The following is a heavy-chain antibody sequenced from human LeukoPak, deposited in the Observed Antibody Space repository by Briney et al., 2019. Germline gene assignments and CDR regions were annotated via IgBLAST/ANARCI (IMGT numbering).Heavy chain of an antibody. CDR2: IYYNGNT. CDR1: GGSISSSTYY. Sequence: SETLSLTCTVSGGSISSSTYYWVWIRQPPGKGLEWIGSIYYNGNTYHNPSLKSRVTISVDTSKNQFSLRLSSVTATDRAVYYCASSPGGYCSSASCYTGGYFDYWGQGSLVTVSS. J-gene: IGHJ4*02. D-gene: IGHD2-2*02. CDR3: ASSPGGYCSSASCYTGGYFDY. V-gene: IGHV4-39*01.